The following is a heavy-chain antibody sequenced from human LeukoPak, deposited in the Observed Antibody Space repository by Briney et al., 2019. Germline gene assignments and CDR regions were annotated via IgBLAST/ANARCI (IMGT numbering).Heavy chain of an antibody. CDR2: IYYSGST. CDR3: ARHRDYYGSGSFELSNWFDP. J-gene: IGHJ5*02. Sequence: SETLSLTCTVSGGSISSSSYYWCWIRQPPGKGLEWIGSIYYSGSTYYNPSLKSRVTISVDTSKNQFSLKLSSVTAADTAVYYCARHRDYYGSGSFELSNWFDPWGQGTLVTVSS. V-gene: IGHV4-39*01. D-gene: IGHD3-10*01. CDR1: GGSISSSSYY.